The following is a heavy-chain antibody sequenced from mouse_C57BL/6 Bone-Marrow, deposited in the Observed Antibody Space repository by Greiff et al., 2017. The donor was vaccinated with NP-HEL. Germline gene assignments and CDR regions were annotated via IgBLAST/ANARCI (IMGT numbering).Heavy chain of an antibody. V-gene: IGHV1-81*01. J-gene: IGHJ4*01. CDR2: IYPRSGNT. CDR3: AREPYYYGSSYGSMDY. D-gene: IGHD1-1*01. Sequence: VQLQESGAELARPGASVKLSCKASGYTFTSYGISWVKQSTGQGLEWIGEIYPRSGNTYYNEKFKGKATLTADKYSSTAYMELRSLTSEDSAVYFCAREPYYYGSSYGSMDYGGQGASVTVSS. CDR1: GYTFTSYG.